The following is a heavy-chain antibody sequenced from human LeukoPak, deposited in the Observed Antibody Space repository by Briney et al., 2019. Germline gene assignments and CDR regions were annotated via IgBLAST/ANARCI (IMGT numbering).Heavy chain of an antibody. D-gene: IGHD6-13*01. CDR1: GFTFSSYA. V-gene: IGHV3-30*04. CDR3: ASSNSSSWSPFDY. CDR2: ISSHGSDK. Sequence: GSLRLSCAASGFTFSSYAMHWVRQAPGKGLEWVAVISSHGSDKYYADSVKGRFTISRDNSKNTLYLQMNSLRAEDTAVFYCASSNSSSWSPFDYWGQGTLVTVSS. J-gene: IGHJ4*02.